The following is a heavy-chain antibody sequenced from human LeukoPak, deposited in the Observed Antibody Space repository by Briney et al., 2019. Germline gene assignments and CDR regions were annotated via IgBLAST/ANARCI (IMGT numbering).Heavy chain of an antibody. CDR3: VGRRYYGSGSFDY. CDR1: GFTFDDYA. V-gene: IGHV3-43*02. Sequence: GGSLRLSXAASGFTFDDYAMHWVRQAPGKGLEWVSLISGDGGTTYYADSVKGRFTISRDNSKNSLYLQMNSLRTEDTALYYCVGRRYYGSGSFDYWGQGTLVTVSS. CDR2: ISGDGGTT. J-gene: IGHJ4*02. D-gene: IGHD3-10*01.